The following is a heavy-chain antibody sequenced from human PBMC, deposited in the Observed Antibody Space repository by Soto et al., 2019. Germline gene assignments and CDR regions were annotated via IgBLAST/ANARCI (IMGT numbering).Heavy chain of an antibody. J-gene: IGHJ5*02. D-gene: IGHD4-17*01. CDR3: ARGRGHGDFYNWFDP. CDR2: ISYDGSNK. V-gene: IGHV3-30-3*01. Sequence: QVQLVESGGGVVQPGRSLRLSCAASGFTFSSYAMHWVRQAPGKGLEWVAVISYDGSNKYYADSVKGRFTISRDNSKNTLYLQMNSLRGEDTAVYYCARGRGHGDFYNWFDPWGQGTLVTVSS. CDR1: GFTFSSYA.